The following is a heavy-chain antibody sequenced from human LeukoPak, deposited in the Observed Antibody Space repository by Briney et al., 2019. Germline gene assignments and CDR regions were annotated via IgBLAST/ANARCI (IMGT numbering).Heavy chain of an antibody. J-gene: IGHJ6*02. CDR2: IYYSGST. CDR3: ARVSPYDSSGYYYYYGMDV. V-gene: IGHV4-59*01. CDR1: GGSISSYY. D-gene: IGHD3-22*01. Sequence: SETLSLTCTVSGGSISSYYWSWIRQPPGKGLGWIGYIYYSGSTNYNPSLKSRVTISVDTSKNQFSLKLSSVTAADTAVYYCARVSPYDSSGYYYYYGMDVWGQGTTVTVSS.